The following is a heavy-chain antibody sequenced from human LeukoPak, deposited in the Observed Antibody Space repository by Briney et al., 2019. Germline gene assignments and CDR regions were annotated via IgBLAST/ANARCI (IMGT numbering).Heavy chain of an antibody. J-gene: IGHJ4*02. Sequence: GGSLRLSRAASGFHFSSYWMHWVRQAAGKGLVWVSRINSDGSTTNYADSVKGRFTISRDNAKNTLYLQMNSLRAEDTAVYCCASDLDPSPFDYWGQGTLVTVSS. CDR2: INSDGSTT. CDR3: ASDLDPSPFDY. V-gene: IGHV3-74*01. CDR1: GFHFSSYW.